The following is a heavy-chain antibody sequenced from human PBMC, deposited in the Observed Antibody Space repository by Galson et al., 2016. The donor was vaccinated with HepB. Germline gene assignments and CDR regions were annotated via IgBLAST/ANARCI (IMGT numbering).Heavy chain of an antibody. V-gene: IGHV3-23*01. CDR1: GFSFSNSA. CDR2: SFASGGNT. D-gene: IGHD6-13*01. Sequence: SLRLPCAASGFSFSNSAMSWVRRAPGKGLEWVAISFASGGNTNYADSVKGRLTISRDNSRNTVFLQMNSLRAEDTAVYYCAKSQALAAAGRVGTFDYWGQGTLVTVSS. CDR3: AKSQALAAAGRVGTFDY. J-gene: IGHJ4*02.